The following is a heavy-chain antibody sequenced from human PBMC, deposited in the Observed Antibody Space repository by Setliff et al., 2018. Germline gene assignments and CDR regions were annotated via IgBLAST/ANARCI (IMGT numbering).Heavy chain of an antibody. CDR1: GGPFSGAS. CDR2: INHRGST. D-gene: IGHD6-6*01. V-gene: IGHV4-34*01. J-gene: IGHJ4*02. Sequence: SETLSLTCTVSGGPFSGASIWSWIRKPPGKGLEWIGEINHRGSTNYNPSLKSRVTISVDTSRDQFSLKLISMTAADTAVYYCARGRNVAARLLDSWGQGTLVTVSS. CDR3: ARGRNVAARLLDS.